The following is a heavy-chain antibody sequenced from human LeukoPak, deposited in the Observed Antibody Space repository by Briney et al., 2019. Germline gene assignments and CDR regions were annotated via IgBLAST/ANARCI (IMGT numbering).Heavy chain of an antibody. Sequence: GASVKVSCKASGYTFTSYGISWVRHAPGQGLEWMGWISAYNGNTNYAQKLQGRVTMTTDTSTSTAYMELRSLRSDDTAVYYCARAHVLRFLEWAANFDYWGQGTLVTVSS. CDR1: GYTFTSYG. J-gene: IGHJ4*02. CDR2: ISAYNGNT. V-gene: IGHV1-18*01. CDR3: ARAHVLRFLEWAANFDY. D-gene: IGHD3-3*01.